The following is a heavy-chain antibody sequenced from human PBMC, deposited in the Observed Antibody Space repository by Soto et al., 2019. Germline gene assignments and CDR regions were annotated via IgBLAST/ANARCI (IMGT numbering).Heavy chain of an antibody. CDR1: GFTFSCSW. Sequence: GGSLGLCCAASGFTFSCSWMCWVRQAPEKGLVWISRISPDGTTTNYADSVKGRFTISRDNAKKTVYLQMNSLRAEDTAVYYCARDLGSSPGYWGQGTMVTVSS. CDR3: ARDLGSSPGY. J-gene: IGHJ4*02. D-gene: IGHD6-6*01. CDR2: ISPDGTTT. V-gene: IGHV3-74*01.